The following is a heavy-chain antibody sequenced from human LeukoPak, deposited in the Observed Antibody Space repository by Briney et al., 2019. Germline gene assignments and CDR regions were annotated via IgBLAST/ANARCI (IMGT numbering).Heavy chain of an antibody. CDR2: IRYDGSNK. J-gene: IGHJ6*03. CDR3: ARVKNLGEWPQDYYYYYMDV. D-gene: IGHD3-10*01. V-gene: IGHV3-30*02. Sequence: GGSLRLSCAASGFTFSPYGIHWVRQAPGKGLEWVAFIRYDGSNKYYADSVKGRFTISRDNAKNSLYLQMNSLRAEDTAVYYCARVKNLGEWPQDYYYYYMDVWGKGTTVTVSS. CDR1: GFTFSPYG.